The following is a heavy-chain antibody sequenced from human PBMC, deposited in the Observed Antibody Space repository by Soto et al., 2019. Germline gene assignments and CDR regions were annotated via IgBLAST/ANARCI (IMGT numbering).Heavy chain of an antibody. CDR3: AKRVTSGDEGF. Sequence: EEQLLESGGDLVQPGGSLRLSCAASGFTFSNFAMMWVRQAPGKGLECVSAISAGGVATYYADSVKGRFAVSRDNSKDTLYLQMNRLRGEDTAIYFCAKRVTSGDEGFWGRGTLVTVSS. CDR2: ISAGGVAT. D-gene: IGHD2-21*02. V-gene: IGHV3-23*01. J-gene: IGHJ4*02. CDR1: GFTFSNFA.